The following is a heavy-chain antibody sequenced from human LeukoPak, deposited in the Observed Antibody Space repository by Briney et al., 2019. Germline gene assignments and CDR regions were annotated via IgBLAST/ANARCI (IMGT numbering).Heavy chain of an antibody. CDR3: ARGRGGQQLGDY. Sequence: GESLKISCKHSEYSFPNYCIGWVRQMPGKGLVWMGIIYPDDSDTRYSPSFQGHVTISADKSISTAYLQWRSLKASDTAMYYCARGRGGQQLGDYWGQGTLVTVSS. D-gene: IGHD6-13*01. CDR1: EYSFPNYC. V-gene: IGHV5-51*01. J-gene: IGHJ4*02. CDR2: IYPDDSDT.